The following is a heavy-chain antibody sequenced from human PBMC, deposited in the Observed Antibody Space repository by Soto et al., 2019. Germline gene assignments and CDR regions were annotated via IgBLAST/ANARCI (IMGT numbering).Heavy chain of an antibody. J-gene: IGHJ2*01. V-gene: IGHV3-13*01. CDR1: GFTFSSYD. D-gene: IGHD6-6*01. Sequence: EVQLVESGGGLVQPGGSLRLSCAASGFTFSSYDMHWVRQVTGKGLEWVSAFGTAGDTYYAGSVKGRCTISRENAKNSLYLQMNSLRAGDTAVYYCARAARRYWYFDLWGSGTLVTVSS. CDR2: FGTAGDT. CDR3: ARAARRYWYFDL.